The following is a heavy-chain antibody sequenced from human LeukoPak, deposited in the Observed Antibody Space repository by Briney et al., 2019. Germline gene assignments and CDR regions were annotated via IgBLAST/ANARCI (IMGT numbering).Heavy chain of an antibody. D-gene: IGHD3-10*01. J-gene: IGHJ4*02. CDR3: ARERGFNYFDY. CDR1: GFAFGNYE. CDR2: INTDGSST. Sequence: GGSLRLSCAASGFAFGNYEMKWVRQAPGKGLVWVSLINTDGSSTTYADSVKGRFTISRDNAKNTLYLQMNSLRAEDTAVYYCARERGFNYFDYWGQGTLVTVSS. V-gene: IGHV3-74*01.